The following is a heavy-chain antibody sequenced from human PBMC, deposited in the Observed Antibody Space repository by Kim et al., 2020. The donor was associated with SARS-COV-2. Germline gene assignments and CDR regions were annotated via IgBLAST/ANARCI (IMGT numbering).Heavy chain of an antibody. CDR1: GFTFSSYG. Sequence: GGSLRLSCAASGFTFSSYGMHWVRQAPGKGLEWVAVIWYDGSNKYYADSVKGRFTISRDNSKNTLYLQMNSLRAEDTAVYYCARDSYYYGSGSYEWFDYWGQGTLVTVSS. CDR3: ARDSYYYGSGSYEWFDY. J-gene: IGHJ4*02. D-gene: IGHD3-10*01. V-gene: IGHV3-33*01. CDR2: IWYDGSNK.